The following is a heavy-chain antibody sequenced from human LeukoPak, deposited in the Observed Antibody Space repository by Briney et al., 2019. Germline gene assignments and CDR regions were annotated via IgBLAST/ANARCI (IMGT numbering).Heavy chain of an antibody. Sequence: PGGSLRLSCAASGFTFTSYTMYWVRQAPGKGLVWVSRISGDETTTTYADSVMGRFTISRDNAENTLYLQMDSLRAEDTAVYYCARAQVGSPTDYWGQGTLVTVSS. J-gene: IGHJ4*02. CDR1: GFTFTSYT. V-gene: IGHV3-74*01. CDR2: ISGDETTT. CDR3: ARAQVGSPTDY. D-gene: IGHD1-26*01.